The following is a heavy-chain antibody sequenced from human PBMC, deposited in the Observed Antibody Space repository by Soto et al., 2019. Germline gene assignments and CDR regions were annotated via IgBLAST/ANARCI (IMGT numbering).Heavy chain of an antibody. J-gene: IGHJ4*02. CDR2: VNYDGGST. D-gene: IGHD1-26*01. V-gene: IGHV1-46*01. CDR1: GYTLTRYY. Sequence: ASVKVSCKASGYTLTRYYVHWVRQAPGQGLEWMGIVNYDGGSTIYAQKFQGRVTMTRDTYTSTVYMELSSLRSEDTAVYYCARSGGPGSFDYWGQGTLVTVSS. CDR3: ARSGGPGSFDY.